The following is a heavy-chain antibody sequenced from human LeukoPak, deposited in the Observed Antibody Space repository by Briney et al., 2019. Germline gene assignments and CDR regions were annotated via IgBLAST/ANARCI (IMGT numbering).Heavy chain of an antibody. V-gene: IGHV3-30*02. CDR2: IRYDGSNK. D-gene: IGHD5-18*01. J-gene: IGHJ4*02. CDR3: AKDVYSYGSYYFDY. CDR1: GFTFSSYG. Sequence: GGSLRLSCAASGFTFSSYGMHWVRQAPGKGLEGVAFIRYDGSNKYYADSVKGRFTISRDNSKNTLYLQMNSLRAEDTAVYYCAKDVYSYGSYYFDYWGQGTLVTVSS.